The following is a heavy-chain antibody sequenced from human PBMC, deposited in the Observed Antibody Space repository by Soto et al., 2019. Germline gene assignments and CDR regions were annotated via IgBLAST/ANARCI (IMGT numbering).Heavy chain of an antibody. J-gene: IGHJ4*02. Sequence: SETLSLTCTVSGGSISSGGYYWSWIRQHPGKGLEWIGYIYYSGSTYYNPSLKSRVTISVDTSKNQFSLKLSSVTAADTAVYYCASRYCSGGSCYSYYFDYWGQGTLVTVSS. CDR2: IYYSGST. V-gene: IGHV4-31*03. D-gene: IGHD2-15*01. CDR1: GGSISSGGYY. CDR3: ASRYCSGGSCYSYYFDY.